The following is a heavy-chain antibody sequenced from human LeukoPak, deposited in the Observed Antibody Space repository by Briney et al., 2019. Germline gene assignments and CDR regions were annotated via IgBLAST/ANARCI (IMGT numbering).Heavy chain of an antibody. J-gene: IGHJ3*02. CDR3: ARTGPRSPFDVDTAMDI. CDR2: INPNSGGT. CDR1: GYTFTGYY. D-gene: IGHD5-18*01. V-gene: IGHV1-2*02. Sequence: GASVKVSCKASGYTFTGYYMHWVRQAPGQGLEWMGWINPNSGGTNYAQKFQGRVTMTRDTSISTAYMELSRLRSDDTAVYYCARTGPRSPFDVDTAMDIWGQGTMVTVSS.